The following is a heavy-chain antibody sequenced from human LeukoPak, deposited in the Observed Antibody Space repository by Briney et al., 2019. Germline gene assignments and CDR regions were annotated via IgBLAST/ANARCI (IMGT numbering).Heavy chain of an antibody. CDR1: GFTFSSYG. J-gene: IGHJ4*02. CDR2: ISYDGSNK. Sequence: PGGSLRLSCVASGFTFSSYGMHWVRQAPGKGLEWVAVISYDGSNKYYADSVKGRFTISRDNSKNTLYLQMNSLRAEDTAVYYCAKTPRQYCSSTSCPNHFDYWGQGTLVTVSS. D-gene: IGHD2-2*01. CDR3: AKTPRQYCSSTSCPNHFDY. V-gene: IGHV3-30*18.